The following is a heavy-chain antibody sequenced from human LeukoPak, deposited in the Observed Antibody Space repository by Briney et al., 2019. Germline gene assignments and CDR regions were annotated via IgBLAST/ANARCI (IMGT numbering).Heavy chain of an antibody. CDR1: GFTFSGYG. Sequence: GGSLRLSCAASGFTFSGYGMHWVRQAPGKGLEWVAVISYDGSNKYYADSVKGRFTISRDNSKNTLYLQMNSLRAEDTAVYYCAKEPFDDSSHFDYWGQGTLVTVSS. CDR2: ISYDGSNK. D-gene: IGHD6-13*01. V-gene: IGHV3-30*18. CDR3: AKEPFDDSSHFDY. J-gene: IGHJ4*02.